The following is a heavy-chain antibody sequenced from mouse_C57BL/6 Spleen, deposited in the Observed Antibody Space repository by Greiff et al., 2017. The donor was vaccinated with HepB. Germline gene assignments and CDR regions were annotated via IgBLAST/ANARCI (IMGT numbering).Heavy chain of an antibody. D-gene: IGHD2-4*01. Sequence: VQLQQSGPELVKPGASVKISCKASGYTFTDYYMNWVKQSHGKSLEWIGDINPNNGGTSYNQKFKGKATLTVDKSSSTAYMELRSLTSEDSAFYYSAREMINYAMDYWGQGTSVTVSS. CDR3: AREMINYAMDY. V-gene: IGHV1-26*01. CDR2: INPNNGGT. J-gene: IGHJ4*01. CDR1: GYTFTDYY.